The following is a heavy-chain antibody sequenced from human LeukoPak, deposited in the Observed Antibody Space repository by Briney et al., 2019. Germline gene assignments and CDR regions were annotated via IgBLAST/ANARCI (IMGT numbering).Heavy chain of an antibody. CDR2: ISWNSGSI. CDR3: AREDCSGGSCYSGFDY. J-gene: IGHJ4*02. V-gene: IGHV3-9*01. Sequence: GGSLRLSCAASGFTFDDYAMHWVRQAPGKGLEWVSGISWNSGSIGYADSVKGRFTISRDNAKNSLYLQMNSLRAEDTAVYYCAREDCSGGSCYSGFDYWGQGTLVTVSS. D-gene: IGHD2-15*01. CDR1: GFTFDDYA.